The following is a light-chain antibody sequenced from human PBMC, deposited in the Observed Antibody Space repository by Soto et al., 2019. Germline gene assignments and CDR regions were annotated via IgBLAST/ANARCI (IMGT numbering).Light chain of an antibody. Sequence: IMLTQSPGTLSLSPGERATLSCRASQRISSMYLAWYQQKPGRAPRLIIYGASRRATGIPERFSGSESGTDFTLTISRLEPEDFAVYYCQQYDIPPQTFGRGTRVEI. CDR2: GAS. CDR3: QQYDIPPQT. V-gene: IGKV3-20*01. CDR1: QRISSMY. J-gene: IGKJ1*01.